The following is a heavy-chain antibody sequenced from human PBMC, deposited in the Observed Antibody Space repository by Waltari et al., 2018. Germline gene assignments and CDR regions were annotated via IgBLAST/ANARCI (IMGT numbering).Heavy chain of an antibody. Sequence: EVQLAETGGGLIQPGGSLRLSCAASGLSVNDNYMTWGLQAPGKGRQGVSLIYSGGVTYYADFVQGRFTISRDKYKNTLYLQMNSLRAEDSAVYYCARGTSQLFYGLDIWGQGTTVTVSS. J-gene: IGHJ6*02. V-gene: IGHV3-53*02. CDR1: GLSVNDNY. CDR3: ARGTSQLFYGLDI. D-gene: IGHD1-1*01. CDR2: IYSGGVT.